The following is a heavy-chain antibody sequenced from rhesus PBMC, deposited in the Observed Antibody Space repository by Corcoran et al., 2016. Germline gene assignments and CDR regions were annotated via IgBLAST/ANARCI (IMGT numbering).Heavy chain of an antibody. J-gene: IGHJ5-1*01. V-gene: IGHV4-127*01. CDR2: IFSSGRT. CDR1: GYSISSGYG. Sequence: QVQLQESGPGLVKPSETLSLTCAVSGYSISSGYGWSWIRQPPGKGLEWIGYIFSSGRTYHPPSFQSRFTISIDTSKTQFSLKLSSVTAADTAVYYCARGYQFGLVIKYNRFDVWGPGVLVTVSS. D-gene: IGHD3-3*01. CDR3: ARGYQFGLVIKYNRFDV.